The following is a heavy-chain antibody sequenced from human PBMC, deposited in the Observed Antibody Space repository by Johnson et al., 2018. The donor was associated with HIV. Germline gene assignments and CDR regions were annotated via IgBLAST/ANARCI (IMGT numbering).Heavy chain of an antibody. CDR1: GFTFSDYY. Sequence: VQLVESGGGLVKPGGSLRLSCAASGFTFSDYYMTWIRQAPGKGLEWVSGISWNSGAIGYADSVKGRFTISRDNAKNSLYLQMNSLRAEDTALYYCAKDVSSGFPDANAFDIWGQGTMVTVSS. CDR2: ISWNSGAI. CDR3: AKDVSSGFPDANAFDI. J-gene: IGHJ3*02. V-gene: IGHV3-9*01. D-gene: IGHD3-22*01.